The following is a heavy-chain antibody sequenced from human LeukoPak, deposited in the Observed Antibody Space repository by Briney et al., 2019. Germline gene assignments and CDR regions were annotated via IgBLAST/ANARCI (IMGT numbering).Heavy chain of an antibody. CDR2: IYNSGIT. CDR3: ARHLRNNWYEAFHF. J-gene: IGHJ3*01. Sequence: SETLSLTCTVSAGSTSSGSSYWGWIRQPPGKGLEWIGTIYNSGITYYNPSLKSRVTIFVDTSKNQFSLKLSSVTAADTAVYYCARHLRNNWYEAFHFWGRGTMVTVSS. CDR1: AGSTSSGSSY. D-gene: IGHD1-1*01. V-gene: IGHV4-39*01.